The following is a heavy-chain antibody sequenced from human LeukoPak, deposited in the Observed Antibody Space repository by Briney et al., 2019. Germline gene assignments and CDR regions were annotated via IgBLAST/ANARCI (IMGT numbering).Heavy chain of an antibody. CDR3: AHSHYYDSSDYYYRRGGAFDI. J-gene: IGHJ3*02. D-gene: IGHD3-22*01. CDR1: GGSISSRSYY. CDR2: IYWDDDK. V-gene: IGHV2-5*02. Sequence: TLSLTCTVSGGSISSRSYYWGWIRQPPGKGLEWLALIYWDDDKRYSPSLKGRLTITKDTSKNQVVLTMTNMDPVDTATYYCAHSHYYDSSDYYYRRGGAFDIWGQGTMVTVSS.